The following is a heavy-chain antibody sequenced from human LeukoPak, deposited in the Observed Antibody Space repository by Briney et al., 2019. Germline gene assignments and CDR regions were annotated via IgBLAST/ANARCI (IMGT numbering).Heavy chain of an antibody. CDR3: ARGDTYYDILTGYYRPGGFDY. V-gene: IGHV4-38-2*02. CDR1: GYSISSGYY. Sequence: SETLSLTCTVSGYSISSGYYWGWIRQPPGKGLEWIGSIYHSGSTYYNPSLKSRVTISINTSKNQFSLKLSSVTAADTAVYYCARGDTYYDILTGYYRPGGFDYWGQGTLVTVSS. CDR2: IYHSGST. D-gene: IGHD3-9*01. J-gene: IGHJ4*02.